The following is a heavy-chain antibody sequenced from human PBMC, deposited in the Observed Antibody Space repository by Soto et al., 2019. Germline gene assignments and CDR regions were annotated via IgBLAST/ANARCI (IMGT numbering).Heavy chain of an antibody. CDR2: LWYEGSNK. Sequence: QVQLVESGGGVVQPGRSLRLSCVASGFTFSNYGMHWVRQAPGKGPEWVAVLWYEGSNKDYADSVKGRFTISKDSSRNTLYLQMNSLRAEDTAVYYCASALETGDYWGQGTLVTVAS. J-gene: IGHJ4*02. V-gene: IGHV3-33*01. CDR3: ASALETGDY. CDR1: GFTFSNYG.